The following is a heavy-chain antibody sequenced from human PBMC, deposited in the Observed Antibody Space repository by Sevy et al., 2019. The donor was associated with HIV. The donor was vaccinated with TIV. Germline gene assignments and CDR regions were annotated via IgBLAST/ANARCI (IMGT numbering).Heavy chain of an antibody. D-gene: IGHD6-13*01. CDR3: AVASIGAAGDFDY. V-gene: IGHV4-59*01. Sequence: SETLSLTCSVSGDSISNYFWSWIRQPPGKGLEWIGYIYYSGSTNYNPSLKSRVTISVDTSKKQFSLKLRAVTAADTAVYYCAVASIGAAGDFDYWGQGTLVTVSS. J-gene: IGHJ4*02. CDR2: IYYSGST. CDR1: GDSISNYF.